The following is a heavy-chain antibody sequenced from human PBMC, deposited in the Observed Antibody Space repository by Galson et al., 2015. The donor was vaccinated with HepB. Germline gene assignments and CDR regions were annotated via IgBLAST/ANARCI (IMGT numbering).Heavy chain of an antibody. CDR2: IKQDGSEK. J-gene: IGHJ4*02. CDR3: ARKMGDFWSGVDY. D-gene: IGHD3-3*01. V-gene: IGHV3-7*03. Sequence: SLRLSCAASGFTFSSYWMSWVRQAPGKGLEWVANIKQDGSEKYYVDSVKGRFTISRDNAKNSLYLQMNSLRAEDTAVYYCARKMGDFWSGVDYWGQGTLVTVSS. CDR1: GFTFSSYW.